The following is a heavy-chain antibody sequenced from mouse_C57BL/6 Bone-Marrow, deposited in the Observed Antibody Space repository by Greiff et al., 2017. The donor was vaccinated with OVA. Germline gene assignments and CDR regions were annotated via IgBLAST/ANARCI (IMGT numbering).Heavy chain of an antibody. Sequence: EVKVVESGGGLVKPGGSLKLSCAASGFTFSSYAMSWVRQTPEKRLEWVATISDGGSYTYYPDNVKGRFTISRDNAKNNLYLQMSHLKSEDTAMYYCARDYYYGIDYWGQGTTLTVSS. V-gene: IGHV5-4*01. J-gene: IGHJ2*01. CDR3: ARDYYYGIDY. CDR2: ISDGGSYT. D-gene: IGHD1-1*01. CDR1: GFTFSSYA.